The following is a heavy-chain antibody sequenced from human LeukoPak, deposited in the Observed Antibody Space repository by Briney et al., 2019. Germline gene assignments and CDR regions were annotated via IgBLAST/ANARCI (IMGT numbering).Heavy chain of an antibody. D-gene: IGHD5-18*01. J-gene: IGHJ6*03. CDR1: GYTFTGYY. V-gene: IGHV1-46*01. CDR2: INPSGGST. Sequence: ASVKVSCKASGYTFTGYYMHWVRQAPGQGLEWMGLINPSGGSTNYAQTFQDRVTMTRDTSTSTVYMELSSLRSEDTAVYYCARDGKGGYSYGWDYYYYYMDVWGKGTTVTVSS. CDR3: ARDGKGGYSYGWDYYYYYMDV.